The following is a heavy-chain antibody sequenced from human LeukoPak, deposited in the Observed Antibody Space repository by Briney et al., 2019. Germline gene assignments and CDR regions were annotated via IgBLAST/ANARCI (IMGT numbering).Heavy chain of an antibody. V-gene: IGHV3-74*01. CDR1: GFTFSSYW. D-gene: IGHD3-22*01. CDR2: IDTDGSNR. CDR3: ARGYDSSGYAY. J-gene: IGHJ4*02. Sequence: GGSLRLSCATSGFTFSSYWMDWVRQTPGKGLVWVSRIDTDGSNRNHADSVKGRFTISRDNAKNSLYLQMNSLRAEDTAVYYCARGYDSSGYAYWGQGTLVTVSS.